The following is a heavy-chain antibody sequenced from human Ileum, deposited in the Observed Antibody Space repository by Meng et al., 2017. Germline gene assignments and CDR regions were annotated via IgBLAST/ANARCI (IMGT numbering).Heavy chain of an antibody. V-gene: IGHV3-7*01. CDR3: ARNWNWAVDY. J-gene: IGHJ4*02. CDR1: GFTFSGYW. D-gene: IGHD1-7*01. Sequence: GESLKISCAASGFTFSGYWMTWARQDPGKGLEWVANIKPDGSEKYYLDSVKGRFTISRDNAKNSLYLQMNSLRAEDTALYYCARNWNWAVDYWGQGTLVTVSS. CDR2: IKPDGSEK.